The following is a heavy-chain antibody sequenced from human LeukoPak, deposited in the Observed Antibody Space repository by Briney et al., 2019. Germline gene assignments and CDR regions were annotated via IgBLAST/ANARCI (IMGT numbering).Heavy chain of an antibody. CDR2: IIPIFGTA. V-gene: IGHV1-69*01. D-gene: IGHD2-15*01. J-gene: IGHJ4*02. CDR3: ARDRGYCSGGSCYFYYFDY. CDR1: GGTFSSYA. Sequence: SVKVSCKASGGTFSSYAISWVRQAPGQGLEWMGGIIPIFGTANYAQKSQGRVTITADESTSTAYMELSSLRSEDTAVYYCARDRGYCSGGSCYFYYFDYWGQGTLVTVSS.